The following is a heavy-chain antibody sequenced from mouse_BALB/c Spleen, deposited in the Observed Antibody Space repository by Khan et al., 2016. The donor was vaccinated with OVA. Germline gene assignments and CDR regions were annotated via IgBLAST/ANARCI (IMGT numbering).Heavy chain of an antibody. J-gene: IGHJ4*01. V-gene: IGHV9-3-1*01. CDR1: GYTFTNYG. Sequence: QIQLVQSGPELKKPGETVKISCKASGYTFTNYGMNWVKQAPGKGLKWMGWINTYTGEPTYADDFKGRFAFSLETSASTAYLQINNHKNEDTATYFCARPPYFSYVMGYWGQGTSVTVSS. CDR3: ARPPYFSYVMGY. CDR2: INTYTGEP. D-gene: IGHD2-10*01.